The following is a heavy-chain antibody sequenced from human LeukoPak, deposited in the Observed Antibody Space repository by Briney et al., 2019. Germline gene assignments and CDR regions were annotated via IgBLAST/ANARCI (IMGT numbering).Heavy chain of an antibody. Sequence: SETLSLTCTVSGGSISSYHWSWIRQPAGKGLEWIGRIYTGGSTNYNPSLKSRVTMSVDTSKNQFSLKLSFVTAADTAVYYCARNYDYRDYNWFDPWGQGTLVTVSS. CDR2: IYTGGST. D-gene: IGHD4-17*01. CDR1: GGSISSYH. J-gene: IGHJ5*02. CDR3: ARNYDYRDYNWFDP. V-gene: IGHV4-4*07.